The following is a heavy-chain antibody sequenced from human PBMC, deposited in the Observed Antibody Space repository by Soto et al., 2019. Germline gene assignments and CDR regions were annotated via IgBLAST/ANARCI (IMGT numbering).Heavy chain of an antibody. CDR2: IYYSGST. CDR3: AIGIYSAGIAVAGTLPFDY. CDR1: GGSIGSGGYY. D-gene: IGHD6-19*01. V-gene: IGHV4-31*03. Sequence: PSETLSLTCTVSGGSIGSGGYYWSGIRQHPGKGLEWIGYIYYSGSTYYNPSLKSRVTISVDTSKNQFSLKLSSVTAADTAVYYCAIGIYSAGIAVAGTLPFDYWGQGTLVTVSS. J-gene: IGHJ4*02.